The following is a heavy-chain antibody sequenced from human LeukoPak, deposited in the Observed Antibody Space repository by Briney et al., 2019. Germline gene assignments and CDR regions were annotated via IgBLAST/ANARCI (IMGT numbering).Heavy chain of an antibody. CDR1: RFTFSSYG. J-gene: IGHJ3*02. D-gene: IGHD4-17*01. CDR2: ISYDGSNK. V-gene: IGHV3-30*18. CDR3: AKDLRATVTHDAFDI. Sequence: GGSLRLSCAASRFTFSSYGMHWVRQAPGKGLEWVAVISYDGSNKYYADSVQGRFTISRDNSKNTLYLQMNSPRAEGTAVYYCAKDLRATVTHDAFDIWGQGTMVTVSS.